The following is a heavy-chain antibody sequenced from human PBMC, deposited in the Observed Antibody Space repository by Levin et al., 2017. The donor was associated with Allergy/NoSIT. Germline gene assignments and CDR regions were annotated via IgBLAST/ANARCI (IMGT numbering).Heavy chain of an antibody. V-gene: IGHV4-34*01. D-gene: IGHD3-9*01. CDR2: INHSGST. J-gene: IGHJ4*02. Sequence: ETLSLTCAVYGGSFSGYYWSWIRQPPGKGLEWIGEINHSGSTNYNPSLKSRVTISVDTSKNQFSLKLSSVTAADTAVYYCARGFQYYDILTGYYNIPVDYWGQGTLVIVSS. CDR1: GGSFSGYY. CDR3: ARGFQYYDILTGYYNIPVDY.